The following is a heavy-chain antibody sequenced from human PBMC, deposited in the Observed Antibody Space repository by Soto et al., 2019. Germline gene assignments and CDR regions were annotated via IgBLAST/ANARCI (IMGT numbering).Heavy chain of an antibody. CDR3: ARGDGIAARRALGVYYYGMDV. J-gene: IGHJ6*02. CDR1: GGTFSSYA. CDR2: IIPIFGTA. D-gene: IGHD6-6*01. V-gene: IGHV1-69*01. Sequence: QVQLVQSGAEVKKPGSSVTVSCKASGGTFSSYAISWVRQAPGQGLEWMGGIIPIFGTANYAQKFQGRVTITADESTSTAYMELSSLRSEDTAVYYCARGDGIAARRALGVYYYGMDVWGQGTTVTVSS.